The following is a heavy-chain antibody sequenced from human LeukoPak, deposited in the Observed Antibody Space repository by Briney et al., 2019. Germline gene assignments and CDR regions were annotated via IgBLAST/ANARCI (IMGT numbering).Heavy chain of an antibody. D-gene: IGHD3-3*01. CDR1: GGSISSSSYY. CDR3: ARHEGLDFWSGYYTAGFDY. CDR2: IYYSGST. Sequence: PSETLSLTCTVSGGSISSSSYYWGWIRQPPGKGLEWIGSIYYSGSTYYNPSLKSRVTISVDTSESQFSLKLSSVTAADTAVYYCARHEGLDFWSGYYTAGFDYWGQGTLVTVSS. J-gene: IGHJ4*02. V-gene: IGHV4-39*01.